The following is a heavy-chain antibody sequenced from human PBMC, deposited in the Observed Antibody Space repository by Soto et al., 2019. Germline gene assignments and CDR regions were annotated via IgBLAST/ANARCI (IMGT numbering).Heavy chain of an antibody. J-gene: IGHJ5*02. CDR2: IYHSGST. V-gene: IGHV4-30-2*01. CDR3: ARAIMVRGVGTWFYP. D-gene: IGHD3-10*01. Sequence: PSETLSLTCAVSGGSISSGGYSWSWIRQPPGKGLEWIGYIYHSGSTYYNPSLKSRVTISVDRSKNQFSLKLSSVTAADTAVYYFARAIMVRGVGTWFYPWCQGTLVTVSS. CDR1: GGSISSGGYS.